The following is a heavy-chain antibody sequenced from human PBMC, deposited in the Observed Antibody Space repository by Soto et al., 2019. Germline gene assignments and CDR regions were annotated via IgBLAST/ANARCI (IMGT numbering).Heavy chain of an antibody. D-gene: IGHD3-22*01. CDR1: GGTFSSYA. Sequence: SVKVSCKASGGTFSSYAISWVRQAPGQGLEWMGGIIPIFGTANYAQKFQGRVTITADESTSTAYMELSSLRSEDTAVYYCARVSHYYESRGPFDPWGQGTLVTVSS. J-gene: IGHJ5*02. V-gene: IGHV1-69*13. CDR2: IIPIFGTA. CDR3: ARVSHYYESRGPFDP.